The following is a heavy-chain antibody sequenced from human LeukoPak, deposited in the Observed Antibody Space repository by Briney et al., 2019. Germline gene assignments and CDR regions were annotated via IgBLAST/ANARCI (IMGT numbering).Heavy chain of an antibody. CDR2: ISGSGGST. V-gene: IGHV3-23*01. J-gene: IGHJ5*02. CDR3: SLXXXXXDP. Sequence: GGSLRLSCAASGFTFSSYDMSWVRQAPGKGLEWVSAISGSGGSTYYADSVKGRFTISRDNSKNTLFLQMNSLRAEDTAVYYCSLXXXXXDPWXXGTXXXVSX. CDR1: GFTFSSYD.